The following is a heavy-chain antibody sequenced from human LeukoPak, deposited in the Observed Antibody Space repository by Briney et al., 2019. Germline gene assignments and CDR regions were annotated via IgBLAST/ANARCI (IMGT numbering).Heavy chain of an antibody. V-gene: IGHV4-30-2*01. CDR3: ARSRLEYCGGDCYVAGDAFDI. CDR1: GGSISSGGYS. D-gene: IGHD2-21*02. Sequence: SQTLSLTCAVSGGSISSGGYSWSWIRQPPGKGLEWIGYIYHSGSTYYNPSLKSRVTISVDRSKNQFSLKLSSVTAADTAVYYCARSRLEYCGGDCYVAGDAFDIWGQGTMVTVSS. CDR2: IYHSGST. J-gene: IGHJ3*02.